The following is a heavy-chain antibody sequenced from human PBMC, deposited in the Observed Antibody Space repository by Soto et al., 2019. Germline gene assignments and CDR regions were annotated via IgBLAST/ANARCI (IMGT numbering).Heavy chain of an antibody. CDR2: ISYDGSNK. J-gene: IGHJ6*02. D-gene: IGHD5-18*01. Sequence: GXLRLSCAASGFTFSSYAMHWVRQAPGKGLEWVAVISYDGSNKYYADSVKGRFTISRDNSKNTLYLQMNSLRAEDTAVYYCARDFDTAMFSYYGMDVWGQGTTVTVSS. V-gene: IGHV3-30-3*01. CDR1: GFTFSSYA. CDR3: ARDFDTAMFSYYGMDV.